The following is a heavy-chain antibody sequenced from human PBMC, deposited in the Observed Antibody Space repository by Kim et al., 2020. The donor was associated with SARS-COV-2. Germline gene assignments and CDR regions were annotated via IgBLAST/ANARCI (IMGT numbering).Heavy chain of an antibody. V-gene: IGHV3-66*01. CDR3: ARDRLLDTAFPSYYYYGMDV. CDR2: IYSGGST. D-gene: IGHD5-18*01. Sequence: GGSLSLSCAASGFTVSSKYMSWVRQAPGKGLEWVSVIYSGGSTYYADSVKGRFTISRDNSKNRLYLQMNSLRAEDTAVYYCARDRLLDTAFPSYYYYGMDVWGKGTTDTVSS. J-gene: IGHJ6*04. CDR1: GFTVSSKY.